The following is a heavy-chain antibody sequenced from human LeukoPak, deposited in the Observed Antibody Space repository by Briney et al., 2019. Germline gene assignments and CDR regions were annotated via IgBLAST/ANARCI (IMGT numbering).Heavy chain of an antibody. CDR2: THHSGNT. V-gene: IGHV4-59*02. CDR1: GDSVSGYY. Sequence: SETLSLTCIVSGDSVSGYYWNWIRQPPGKGLEWIGYTHHSGNTLYNPSLKSRVTTSVDTSKNQFSLSLSSVTAADTAVYYCARRSIAARPAFDIWGQGTMVTVSS. J-gene: IGHJ3*02. CDR3: ARRSIAARPAFDI. D-gene: IGHD6-6*01.